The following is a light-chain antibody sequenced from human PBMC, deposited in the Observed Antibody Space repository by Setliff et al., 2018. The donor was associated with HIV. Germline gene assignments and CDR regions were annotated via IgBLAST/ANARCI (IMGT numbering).Light chain of an antibody. J-gene: IGLJ1*01. CDR2: DVS. V-gene: IGLV2-14*03. Sequence: QSVLAQPASVSGSTGQSITISCNGTSRDIINYNYVSWYQQHPGKAPKLIIYDVSNRPSGVSDRLSGSKSANTASLTISGLRAEDEADYYCSSFTTSSTPVSGTRTKVTVL. CDR3: SSFTTSSTPV. CDR1: SRDIINYNY.